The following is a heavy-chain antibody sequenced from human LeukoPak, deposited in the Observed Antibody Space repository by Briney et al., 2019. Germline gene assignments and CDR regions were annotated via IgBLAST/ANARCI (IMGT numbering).Heavy chain of an antibody. J-gene: IGHJ4*02. Sequence: GGSLRLSCAASGFTFSIYSMNWVRQAPGKGLEWVSYISSGSNMIYYADSVKGRFTISRDNAKNSLYLQMNSLRDEDTAVYYCARLWGFCSGSSCYSRPYWGQGTLVTVSS. D-gene: IGHD2-15*01. V-gene: IGHV3-48*02. CDR1: GFTFSIYS. CDR2: ISSGSNMI. CDR3: ARLWGFCSGSSCYSRPY.